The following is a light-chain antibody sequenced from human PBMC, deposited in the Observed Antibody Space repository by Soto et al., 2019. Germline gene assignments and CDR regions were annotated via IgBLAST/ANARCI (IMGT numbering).Light chain of an antibody. CDR3: QRLTSAPWT. CDR1: QAISNH. Sequence: DFQRTQSPSSLSASVGDRVTISCRASQAISNHVACYQQKPGEVPRLLIYSASTLQSGVPSRVSGSGSGTDFTLTITSLQPEDFATYYCQRLTSAPWTFGQGNKVHLK. CDR2: SAS. V-gene: IGKV1-27*01. J-gene: IGKJ1*01.